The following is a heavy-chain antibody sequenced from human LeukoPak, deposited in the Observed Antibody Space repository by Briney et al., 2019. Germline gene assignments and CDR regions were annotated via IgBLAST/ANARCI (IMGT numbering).Heavy chain of an antibody. CDR1: GFTFSSSA. D-gene: IGHD4-11*01. CDR2: IGAGGTFT. Sequence: PGGSLRLSCTASGFTFSSSAMNWVRQAPGKGLEWVSGIGAGGTFTYYADSVKGRFTIFRDNSRNTLYLQMNSLRADYTSVYYCAKALDYSTYGYYLDFWGQGTLVTVSS. J-gene: IGHJ4*02. V-gene: IGHV3-23*01. CDR3: AKALDYSTYGYYLDF.